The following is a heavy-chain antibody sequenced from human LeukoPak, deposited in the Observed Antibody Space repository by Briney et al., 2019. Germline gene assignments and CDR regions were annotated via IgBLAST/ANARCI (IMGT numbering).Heavy chain of an antibody. CDR1: GGSISSYY. V-gene: IGHV4-59*12. Sequence: PSETLSLTCTVSGGSISSYYWSWIRQPPGKGLEWIGYIYYSGSTNYNPSLKSRVTISVDTSKNQFSLKLSSVTAADTAVYYCARVAGYYYGSGSYISYYYYGMDVWGQGTTVTVSS. CDR3: ARVAGYYYGSGSYISYYYYGMDV. D-gene: IGHD3-10*01. CDR2: IYYSGST. J-gene: IGHJ6*02.